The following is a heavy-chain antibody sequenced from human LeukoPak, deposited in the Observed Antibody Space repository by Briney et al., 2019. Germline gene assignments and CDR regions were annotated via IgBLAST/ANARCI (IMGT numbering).Heavy chain of an antibody. CDR2: INPNSGGT. CDR1: GYTFTGYY. D-gene: IGHD1-1*01. CDR3: ARAKNYNWNDVVYYYYYMDV. J-gene: IGHJ6*03. V-gene: IGHV1-2*02. Sequence: GASVKVSCKASGYTFTGYYMHWVRQAPGQGLEWMGWINPNSGGTNYAQKLQGRVTMTTDTSTSTAYMELRSLRSDDTAVYYCARAKNYNWNDVVYYYYYMDVWGKGTTVTVSS.